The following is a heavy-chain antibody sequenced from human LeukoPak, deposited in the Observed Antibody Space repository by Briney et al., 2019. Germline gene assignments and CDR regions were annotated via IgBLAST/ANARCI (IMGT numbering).Heavy chain of an antibody. CDR1: GFTFSSYA. Sequence: GGSLRLSCAASGFTFSSYAMSWVRQAPGKGLEWVSAISGSGGSTYYADSVKGRFTISRDNSKNTLCLQMNSLRAEDTAVYYCAKDPYGDYNYYYYGMDVWGQGTTVTVSS. D-gene: IGHD4-17*01. J-gene: IGHJ6*02. CDR2: ISGSGGST. CDR3: AKDPYGDYNYYYYGMDV. V-gene: IGHV3-23*01.